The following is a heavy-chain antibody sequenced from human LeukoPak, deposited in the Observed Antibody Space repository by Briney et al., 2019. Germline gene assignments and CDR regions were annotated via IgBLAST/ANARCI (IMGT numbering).Heavy chain of an antibody. CDR2: IYNSGST. Sequence: TVSLTCSVSGGSISSGDYYGHWIRQPPGGGGEWIGNIYNSGSTYYNPALQSRVTLSVDTSNNQFSLKLSSVTAADTAVYYCAREGGASSRNFDYWGQGTRVTVSS. V-gene: IGHV4-30-4*08. CDR1: GGSISSGDYY. D-gene: IGHD6-6*01. J-gene: IGHJ4*02. CDR3: AREGGASSRNFDY.